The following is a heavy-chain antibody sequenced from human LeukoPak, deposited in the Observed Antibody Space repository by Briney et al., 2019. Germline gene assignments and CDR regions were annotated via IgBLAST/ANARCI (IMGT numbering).Heavy chain of an antibody. D-gene: IGHD1-26*01. CDR2: IIPIFGTA. CDR1: GGTFSSYA. V-gene: IGHV1-69*05. Sequence: GASVKVSCKDSGGTFSSYAISWVRQAPGQGLEWMGGIIPIFGTANYAQKFQGRVTITTDESTSTAYMELSSLRSEDTAVYYCARDSGSYSVSYYYYYMDVWGKGTTVTVSS. CDR3: ARDSGSYSVSYYYYYMDV. J-gene: IGHJ6*03.